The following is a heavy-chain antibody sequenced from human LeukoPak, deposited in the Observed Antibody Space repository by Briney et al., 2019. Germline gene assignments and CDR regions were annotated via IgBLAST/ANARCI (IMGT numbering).Heavy chain of an antibody. CDR1: GYTFTSYY. J-gene: IGHJ5*02. D-gene: IGHD2-15*01. CDR3: ARGGDYCSGGSCYSSTGNWFDP. V-gene: IGHV1-46*01. CDR2: INPSGGST. Sequence: ASVKVSCKASGYTFTSYYMHWVRQAPGQGLEWMGIINPSGGSTSYAQKFQGRVTMTRDTSTSTVYMELSSLRAEDTAVYYCARGGDYCSGGSCYSSTGNWFDPWGQGTLVTVSS.